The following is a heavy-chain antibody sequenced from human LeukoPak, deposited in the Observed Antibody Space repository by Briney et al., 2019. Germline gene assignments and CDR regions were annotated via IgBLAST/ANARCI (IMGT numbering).Heavy chain of an antibody. CDR1: GFTFTNDF. Sequence: GGSLRLSCAASGFTFTNDFMTWVRQAPGKGLEWVANMRVDGADIHYVDSVKGRFTISSDNARNSLYLQMNTLRAEDTAVYYCARGRGWTYDSWGRGTLVTVSS. CDR2: MRVDGADI. CDR3: ARGRGWTYDS. J-gene: IGHJ4*02. V-gene: IGHV3-7*04. D-gene: IGHD3/OR15-3a*01.